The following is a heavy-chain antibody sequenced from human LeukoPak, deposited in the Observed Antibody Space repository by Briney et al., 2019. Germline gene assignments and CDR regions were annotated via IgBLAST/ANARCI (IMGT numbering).Heavy chain of an antibody. V-gene: IGHV1-69*04. J-gene: IGHJ5*02. CDR2: IIPILGIA. CDR3: ARTREMGSSGWYGEDWFDP. Sequence: SVKVSCKASGGTFSSYAISWVRQAPGQGLEWMGRIIPILGIANYAQKFQARVTITADKSTSTAYMELSSLRSEDTAVYYCARTREMGSSGWYGEDWFDPWGQGTLVTVSS. D-gene: IGHD6-19*01. CDR1: GGTFSSYA.